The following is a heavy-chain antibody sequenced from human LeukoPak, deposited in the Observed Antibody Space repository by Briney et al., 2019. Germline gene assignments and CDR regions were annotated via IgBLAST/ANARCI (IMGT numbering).Heavy chain of an antibody. V-gene: IGHV3-74*01. CDR2: INSDGSST. D-gene: IGHD3-3*01. Sequence: PGGSLRLSCAASGFTFSSYWMHWVRQAPGKGLVWVSRINSDGSSTSYADSVKGRFTISRDNAKNTLYLQMNSLRAEYTAGYYCARDPEWLLYRYLDYWGQGTLVTVSS. CDR3: ARDPEWLLYRYLDY. CDR1: GFTFSSYW. J-gene: IGHJ4*02.